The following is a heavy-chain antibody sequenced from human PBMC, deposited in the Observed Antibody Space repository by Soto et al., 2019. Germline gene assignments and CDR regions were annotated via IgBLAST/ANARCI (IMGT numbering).Heavy chain of an antibody. CDR2: ISYDGSNK. Sequence: QVQLVESGGGVVQPGRSLRLSCAASGFTFSSYGMHWVRQAPGKGLEWVAVISYDGSNKYYADSVKGRFTISRDNSKNQLYLQRNGLRAVDTAVYYWATGQGYLQLEFGDYWGQGPLVTVSS. CDR1: GFTFSSYG. J-gene: IGHJ4*02. CDR3: ATGQGYLQLEFGDY. D-gene: IGHD1-1*01. V-gene: IGHV3-30*03.